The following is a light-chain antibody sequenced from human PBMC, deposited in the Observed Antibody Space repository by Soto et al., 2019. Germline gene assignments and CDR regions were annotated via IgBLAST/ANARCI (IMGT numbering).Light chain of an antibody. V-gene: IGKV1-5*03. CDR1: QSISSW. CDR2: KAS. Sequence: DIQMTQSPSTLSASVGDRVTITCRASQSISSWLAWYQQKPGKAPPLLLYKASSLESGGPSRFSGSGSGTESPLTISSLQPDDFANYYCQHYKSLWTFGQGTKVEIK. J-gene: IGKJ1*01. CDR3: QHYKSLWT.